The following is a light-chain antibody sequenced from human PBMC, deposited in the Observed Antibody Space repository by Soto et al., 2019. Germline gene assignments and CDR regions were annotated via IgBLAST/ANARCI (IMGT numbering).Light chain of an antibody. CDR3: ATWESSLSIAV. Sequence: QSVLTQPPSVSAATGQRVTISCSGSTSNIGYNFVSWYQQFPGAAPKLLIFENDKRVSGTPDRFSGSKSGTSGTLAITGLQTGDEADYYCATWESSLSIAVFGGGTKVTVL. CDR2: END. J-gene: IGLJ2*01. CDR1: TSNIGYNF. V-gene: IGLV1-51*02.